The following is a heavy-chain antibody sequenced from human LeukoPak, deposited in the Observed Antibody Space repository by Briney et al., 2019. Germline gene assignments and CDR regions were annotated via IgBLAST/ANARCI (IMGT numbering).Heavy chain of an antibody. CDR1: GFTFSSYG. CDR3: ARAPSEIGGYYPEYFRH. J-gene: IGHJ1*01. D-gene: IGHD3-22*01. Sequence: GGSLRLSCATSGFTFSSYGMHWVRQAPGKGLVWVSRIKSDGSTNYADSVKGRFTISRDNAKNTVSLQMNSLRAEDTGVYYCARAPSEIGGYYPEYFRHWGQGTLVTVSS. V-gene: IGHV3-74*01. CDR2: IKSDGST.